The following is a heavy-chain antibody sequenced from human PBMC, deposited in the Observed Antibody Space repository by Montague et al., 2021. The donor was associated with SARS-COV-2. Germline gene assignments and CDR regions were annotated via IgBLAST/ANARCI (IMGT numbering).Heavy chain of an antibody. CDR1: GFTFSSYA. J-gene: IGHJ6*02. CDR3: ARDCGPGSDISLGWGYGMDV. D-gene: IGHD2-15*01. CDR2: ISYDGSNK. V-gene: IGHV3-30*04. Sequence: SLRLSCAASGFTFSSYAMHWVRQAPGKGLEWVAVISYDGSNKYYADSVKGRFTISRDNSKNTLYLQMNSLRAEDTAVYYCARDCGPGSDISLGWGYGMDVWGQGTTVTVSS.